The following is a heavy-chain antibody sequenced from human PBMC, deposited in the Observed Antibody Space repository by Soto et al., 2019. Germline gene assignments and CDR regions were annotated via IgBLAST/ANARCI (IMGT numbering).Heavy chain of an antibody. V-gene: IGHV4-39*01. D-gene: IGHD3-3*01. CDR1: GGSISSSSYY. J-gene: IGHJ4*02. CDR3: ARHAIFGVVLYYFDY. CDR2: IYYSGST. Sequence: SETLSLTCTVSGGSISSSSYYWGWIRQPPGKGLEWIGSIYYSGSTYYNPSLKSRVTISVDTSKNQFSLKLSSVTAADTAVFYCARHAIFGVVLYYFDYWGQGTLVTVSS.